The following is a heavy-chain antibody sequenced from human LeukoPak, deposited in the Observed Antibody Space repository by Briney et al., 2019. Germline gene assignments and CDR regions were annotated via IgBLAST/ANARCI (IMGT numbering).Heavy chain of an antibody. CDR1: GFTFSAYA. CDR2: ISGTGDDT. Sequence: PGGSLRLSCAGSGFTFSAYAMSWLRQAPGKGLDWVSAISGTGDDTFYSDSVKGRFTITRDNSKNTLYLQMNNLRAEDTAVYYCAKETPLFGVAGFWGQGTMVTVSS. D-gene: IGHD3-3*01. V-gene: IGHV3-23*01. CDR3: AKETPLFGVAGF. J-gene: IGHJ3*01.